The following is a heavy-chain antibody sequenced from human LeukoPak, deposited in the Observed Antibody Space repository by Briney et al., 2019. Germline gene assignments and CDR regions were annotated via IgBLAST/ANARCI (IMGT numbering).Heavy chain of an antibody. CDR3: ARAAATTRNGFGY. CDR1: GDSMSSSGDY. V-gene: IGHV4-39*01. Sequence: SETLSLTCTVSGDSMSSSGDYWAWIRQPPGKGLEWLGSIFYSGTTYHNPSLKSRVTMSVDTSKNQFSLKLSFVTAADTAVYFCARAAATTRNGFGYWGQGTLVTVSS. D-gene: IGHD1-26*01. CDR2: IFYSGTT. J-gene: IGHJ4*02.